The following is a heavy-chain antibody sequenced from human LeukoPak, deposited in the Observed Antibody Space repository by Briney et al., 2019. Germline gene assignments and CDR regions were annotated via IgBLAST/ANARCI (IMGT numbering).Heavy chain of an antibody. D-gene: IGHD4-17*01. V-gene: IGHV3-73*01. CDR3: TRHTYGVYYFDY. CDR2: IRSKANSYPT. J-gene: IGHJ4*02. CDR1: GFTFSGSA. Sequence: GGSLRLSCAASGFTFSGSAMHWVRQASGKGLEWVGRIRSKANSYPTAYAASVKGRFTISRDDSKNTAYLQMNSLKTEDTAVYYCTRHTYGVYYFDYWGQGTLVTVSS.